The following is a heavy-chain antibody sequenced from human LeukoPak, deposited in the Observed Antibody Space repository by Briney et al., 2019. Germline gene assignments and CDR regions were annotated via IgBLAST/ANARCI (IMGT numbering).Heavy chain of an antibody. V-gene: IGHV1-46*01. Sequence: ASVKVSCKTSGYSFTSYYIHWVRQAPGQGLAWMGIINPSGGRTSYAQKFQGSVTMTRDVSTSTVYTELNSLRAEDTAVYYCARESKGYAFDIWGQGTMVTVSS. D-gene: IGHD4-11*01. CDR1: GYSFTSYY. J-gene: IGHJ3*02. CDR2: INPSGGRT. CDR3: ARESKGYAFDI.